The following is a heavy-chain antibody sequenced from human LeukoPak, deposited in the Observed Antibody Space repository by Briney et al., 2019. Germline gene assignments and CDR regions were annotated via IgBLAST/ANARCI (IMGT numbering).Heavy chain of an antibody. CDR2: ISGSGGST. V-gene: IGHV3-23*01. CDR1: GFTFSSYA. J-gene: IGHJ4*02. Sequence: GGSLRLSCAASGFTFSSYAMSWVRQAPGKGLEWVSAISGSGGSTYYADSVKGRFTTSRDNSKNTLYLQMNSLRAEDTAVYYCAKGTYDSSGYPEPFDYWGQGTLVTVSS. D-gene: IGHD3-22*01. CDR3: AKGTYDSSGYPEPFDY.